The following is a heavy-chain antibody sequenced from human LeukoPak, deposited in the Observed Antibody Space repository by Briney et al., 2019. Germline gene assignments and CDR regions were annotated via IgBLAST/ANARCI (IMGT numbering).Heavy chain of an antibody. CDR1: GFSLRGYW. V-gene: IGHV3-7*01. Sequence: GGALRLSCTASGFSLRGYWMSWVRQAPGQGLEWVANIGKDGSWIHYADSVKGRFTISRDNAKTSLSLQMNSLRADDTAIYYCARDLDFYATDYWGQGTLVTVSS. D-gene: IGHD2/OR15-2a*01. CDR3: ARDLDFYATDY. CDR2: IGKDGSWI. J-gene: IGHJ4*02.